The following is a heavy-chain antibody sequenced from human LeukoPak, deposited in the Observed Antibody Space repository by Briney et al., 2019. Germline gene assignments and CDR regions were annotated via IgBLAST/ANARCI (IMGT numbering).Heavy chain of an antibody. CDR1: GFTFSGYS. J-gene: IGHJ4*02. CDR2: ISSNGVNT. D-gene: IGHD2-2*01. V-gene: IGHV3-23*01. CDR3: AKYRPYTTCSPSDY. Sequence: GGSLRLSCAASGFTFSGYSMSWVRQAPGKGLEWVSSISSNGVNTYYADSVKGRFTISRDNSKNTLYLQMNSLRAEDTAVFYCAKYRPYTTCSPSDYWGQGTLVTVSS.